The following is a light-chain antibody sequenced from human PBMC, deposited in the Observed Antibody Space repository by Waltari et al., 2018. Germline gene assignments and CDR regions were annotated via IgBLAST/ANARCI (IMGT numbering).Light chain of an antibody. CDR1: QTISNW. CDR2: EAS. Sequence: DIQMTQSPSTLSASVGDRVTITCRASQTISNWLAWYQQKPGKAPKLLIHEASSLEHGGLSRFSGSRSGTEFTRTISSLQPDDAATYYCQQYNKYSYTFGRGTRLELK. V-gene: IGKV1-5*03. J-gene: IGKJ2*01. CDR3: QQYNKYSYT.